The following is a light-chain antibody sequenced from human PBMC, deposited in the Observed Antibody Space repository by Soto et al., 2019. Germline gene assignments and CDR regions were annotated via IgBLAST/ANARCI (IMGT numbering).Light chain of an antibody. CDR2: DTS. Sequence: DIQLTQSPSTLSASVGDRVTITCRASQSIGRWLAWYQQKPGKAPKLLIFDTSSLESGVPSRFSGSGSGTEFTLTISSLQPDDVSTYYCHHYNSYSESFGQGTNVAI. V-gene: IGKV1-5*01. CDR1: QSIGRW. J-gene: IGKJ1*01. CDR3: HHYNSYSES.